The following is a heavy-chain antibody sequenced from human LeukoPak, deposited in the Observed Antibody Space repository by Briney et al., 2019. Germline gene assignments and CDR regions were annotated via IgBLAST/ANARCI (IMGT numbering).Heavy chain of an antibody. Sequence: PSETLSLTCSVSGGSMNSYYWSWIRQSPGKGLEWIGYIYYTGSTNSNPSLKSRVTISADTPKNQFSLKLSSVTATDTAVYYCARRARENWYFDLWGRGTLVTVSS. CDR1: GGSMNSYY. CDR2: IYYTGST. V-gene: IGHV4-59*08. CDR3: ARRARENWYFDL. J-gene: IGHJ2*01.